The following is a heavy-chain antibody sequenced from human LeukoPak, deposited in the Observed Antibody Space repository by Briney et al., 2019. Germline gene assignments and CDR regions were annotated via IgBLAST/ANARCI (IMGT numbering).Heavy chain of an antibody. CDR3: ARDGFPGAVTQNEGWWFFDL. D-gene: IGHD4-17*01. CDR1: GFTFSNYG. Sequence: GRSLRLSCAASGFTFSNYGMHWVRQAPGKGLEWVAVMWYDGSNKYYADSVRGRFTISRDNSKNTLYLQMNSLRAEDTAVYFCARDGFPGAVTQNEGWWFFDLWGRGTLVTVSS. CDR2: MWYDGSNK. J-gene: IGHJ2*01. V-gene: IGHV3-33*01.